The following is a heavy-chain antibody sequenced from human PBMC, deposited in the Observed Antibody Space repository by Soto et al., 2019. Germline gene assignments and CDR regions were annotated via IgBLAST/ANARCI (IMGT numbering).Heavy chain of an antibody. Sequence: QVQLVQSGAEVKKPGSSVKVSCKASGGTFSSYTISWVRQAPGQGREWMGRNIPILGIANYAQKFQGRVTITADKSTSTAYMELSSLRSEYTAVYYCAREYYGSGSTYYYYCGMDVWGQGTTVTVSS. D-gene: IGHD3-10*01. CDR3: AREYYGSGSTYYYYCGMDV. CDR2: NIPILGIA. J-gene: IGHJ6*02. V-gene: IGHV1-69*08. CDR1: GGTFSSYT.